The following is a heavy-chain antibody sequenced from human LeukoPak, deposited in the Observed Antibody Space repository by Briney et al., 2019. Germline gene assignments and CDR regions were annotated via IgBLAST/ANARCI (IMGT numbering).Heavy chain of an antibody. J-gene: IGHJ5*02. D-gene: IGHD2-21*02. CDR1: GYTFTGYY. Sequence: GASVKVSCKASGYTFTGYYMHWVRQAPGQGLEWMGWINPNSGGTNYAQKFQGRVSMTRDTSISTAYMELSRLRSDDTAVYYCALAYCGGDCYLWSWGQGTLVTVSS. V-gene: IGHV1-2*02. CDR2: INPNSGGT. CDR3: ALAYCGGDCYLWS.